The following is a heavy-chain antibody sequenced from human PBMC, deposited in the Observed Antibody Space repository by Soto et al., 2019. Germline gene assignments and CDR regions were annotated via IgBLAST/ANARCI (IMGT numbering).Heavy chain of an antibody. D-gene: IGHD3-3*01. Sequence: SETLSLTCTVSGGSISSYYWSWIRQPPGKGLEWIGYIYYSGSTNYNPSLKSRVTISRDNSKNTLYLQMNSLRAEDTAVYYCAREGYDFWSGSLYYFDYWGQGTLVTVSS. V-gene: IGHV4-59*12. CDR3: AREGYDFWSGSLYYFDY. CDR1: GGSISSYY. J-gene: IGHJ4*02. CDR2: IYYSGST.